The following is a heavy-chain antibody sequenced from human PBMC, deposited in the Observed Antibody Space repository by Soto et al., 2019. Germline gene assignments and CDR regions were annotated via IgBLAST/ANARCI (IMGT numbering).Heavy chain of an antibody. Sequence: QVQLVQSGTEVKKPGASVNVSCKASGYTFTTHYMHWVRQAPGQGLEWMGIINPSGGRTTYALKFQGRVTMTSDTSTNTVYVELTSLRSEDTAIYFCARAGENYGSGTFSPPLRYYFNSWGQGTLVTFSS. CDR1: GYTFTTHY. CDR2: INPSGGRT. CDR3: ARAGENYGSGTFSPPLRYYFNS. J-gene: IGHJ4*02. V-gene: IGHV1-46*01. D-gene: IGHD3-10*01.